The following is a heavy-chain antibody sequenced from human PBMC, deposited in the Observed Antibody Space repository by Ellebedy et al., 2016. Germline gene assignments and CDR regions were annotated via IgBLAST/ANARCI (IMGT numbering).Heavy chain of an antibody. CDR1: GFTFSDYY. CDR3: AKGGEEETAMVPDFDY. Sequence: GESLKISXAASGFTFSDYYMSWIRQAPGKGLEWVSAISGSGGSTYYADSVKGRFTISRDNSKNTLYLQMNSLRAEDTAVYYCAKGGEEETAMVPDFDYWGQGTLVTVSS. J-gene: IGHJ4*02. CDR2: ISGSGGST. D-gene: IGHD5-18*01. V-gene: IGHV3-23*01.